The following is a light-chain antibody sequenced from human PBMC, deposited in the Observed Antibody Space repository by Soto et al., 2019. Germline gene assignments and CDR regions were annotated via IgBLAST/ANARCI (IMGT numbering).Light chain of an antibody. CDR3: QSYDSSLSGFYV. J-gene: IGLJ1*01. Sequence: QSVLTQPPSVSGAPGQRVTISCTGSSANIGAGYDVHWYQQLPGTAPNLLIYGNSHRPSGVPDRFSGSKSGTSASLAITGLQAEDEADYYCQSYDSSLSGFYVFGTGTKLTVL. V-gene: IGLV1-40*01. CDR1: SANIGAGYD. CDR2: GNS.